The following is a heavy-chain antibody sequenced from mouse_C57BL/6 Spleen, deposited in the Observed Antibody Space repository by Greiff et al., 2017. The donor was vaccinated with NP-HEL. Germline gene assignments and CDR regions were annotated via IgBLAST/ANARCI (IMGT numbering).Heavy chain of an antibody. V-gene: IGHV1-80*01. CDR1: GYAFSSYW. CDR3: ARYYDYYWYFDV. D-gene: IGHD2-4*01. J-gene: IGHJ1*03. Sequence: QVHVKQSGAELVKPGASVKISCKASGYAFSSYWMNWVKQRPGKGLEWIGQIYPGDGDTNYNGKFKGKATLTADKSSSTAYMQLSSLTSEDSAVYFCARYYDYYWYFDVWGTGTTVTVSS. CDR2: IYPGDGDT.